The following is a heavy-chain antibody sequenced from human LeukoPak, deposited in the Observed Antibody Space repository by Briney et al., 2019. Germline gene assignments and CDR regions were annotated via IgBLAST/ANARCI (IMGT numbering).Heavy chain of an antibody. V-gene: IGHV3-7*01. CDR2: IRHDGIRQ. Sequence: GGSLRLYCAASGFTFSNYWMSWVRQAPGKGLEWVANIRHDGIRQNYLDSVEGRFSISRDNAQNSLFLQMNNLRVEDTGIYYCVRDDDYERDDIWYDSLDVWGPGTRVTVSS. J-gene: IGHJ3*01. CDR3: VRDDDYERDDIWYDSLDV. D-gene: IGHD3-16*01. CDR1: GFTFSNYW.